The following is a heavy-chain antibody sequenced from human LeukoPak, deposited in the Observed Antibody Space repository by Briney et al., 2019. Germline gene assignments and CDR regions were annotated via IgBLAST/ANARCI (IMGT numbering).Heavy chain of an antibody. CDR1: GGSFSGYY. CDR3: ARGRGEEYQLLIYFDY. V-gene: IGHV4-34*01. J-gene: IGHJ4*02. CDR2: INHSGST. Sequence: SEALSLTCAVYGGSFSGYYWSWLRQPPGKGLEWLGEINHSGSTNYNPSLKSRVTISVDTSKNQFSLKLSSVTAADTAVYYCARGRGEEYQLLIYFDYWGQGTLVTVSS. D-gene: IGHD2-2*01.